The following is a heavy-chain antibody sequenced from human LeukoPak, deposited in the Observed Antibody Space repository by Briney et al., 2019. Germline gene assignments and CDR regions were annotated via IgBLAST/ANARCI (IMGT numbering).Heavy chain of an antibody. CDR2: INQDESVK. D-gene: IGHD1-14*01. CDR3: ARDTGSSAFDY. J-gene: IGHJ4*02. Sequence: GGSLRLSCAASGFTFSNYWMTWVRQAPRKGLEFVANINQDESVKNYVGSVKGRFTISRDNAENSLHLQMNSLRVEDTAIYYCARDTGSSAFDYWGQGTLVTVSS. CDR1: GFTFSNYW. V-gene: IGHV3-7*01.